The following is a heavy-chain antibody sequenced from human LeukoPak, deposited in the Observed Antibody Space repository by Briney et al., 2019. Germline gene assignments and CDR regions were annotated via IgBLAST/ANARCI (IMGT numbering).Heavy chain of an antibody. V-gene: IGHV3-66*02. D-gene: IGHD6-19*01. CDR1: GFTVSSNY. Sequence: GGSLRLSCAASGFTVSSNYMSWVRQAPGKGLEWVSVIYSAGTTYYADSVKGRFTISRDNSKNTLYLQMHSLRAEDTAVYYCARGMVAGMGKPDYWGQGTPVTVSS. CDR3: ARGMVAGMGKPDY. CDR2: IYSAGTT. J-gene: IGHJ4*02.